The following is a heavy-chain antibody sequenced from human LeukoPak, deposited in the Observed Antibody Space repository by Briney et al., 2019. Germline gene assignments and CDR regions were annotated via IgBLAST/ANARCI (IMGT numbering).Heavy chain of an antibody. D-gene: IGHD3-3*01. CDR1: GYSFTGYY. V-gene: IGHV1-2*02. Sequence: ASVKVSCKASGYSFTGYYIHWVRQAPGQGLEWLGWVSPGSGATTYAQKFQGRVTMTRDTSITTAYMELRSLTSDDTAVYYCARDRCEWSGALCRHLFDYWGQGTLVTVSS. CDR2: VSPGSGAT. CDR3: ARDRCEWSGALCRHLFDY. J-gene: IGHJ4*02.